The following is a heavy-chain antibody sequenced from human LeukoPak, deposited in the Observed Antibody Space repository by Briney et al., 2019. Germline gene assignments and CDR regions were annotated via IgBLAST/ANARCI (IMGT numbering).Heavy chain of an antibody. CDR3: ATDVDAFDI. V-gene: IGHV1-24*01. CDR1: GYTFTDYS. Sequence: ASVKVSCKTSGYTFTDYSIHWVQQAPGKGLEWMGRVDPEDGETIYAQKFQGRVTMTEDTSTDTAYMELSSLRSEDTAVYYCATDVDAFDIWGQGTMVTVSS. J-gene: IGHJ3*02. CDR2: VDPEDGET.